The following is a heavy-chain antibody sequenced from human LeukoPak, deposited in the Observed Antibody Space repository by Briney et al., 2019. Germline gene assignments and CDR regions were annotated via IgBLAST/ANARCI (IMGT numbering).Heavy chain of an antibody. Sequence: PSETLSLTCTVSGGSISSSSYYWGWIRQPPGKGLEWIGSIYYSGSTYYNPSLKSRVTISVDTSKNQFSLKLSSVTAADTAVYYCARVDYDYAWSDPWGQGTLVTVSS. CDR2: IYYSGST. V-gene: IGHV4-39*07. D-gene: IGHD3-16*01. CDR1: GGSISSSSYY. CDR3: ARVDYDYAWSDP. J-gene: IGHJ5*02.